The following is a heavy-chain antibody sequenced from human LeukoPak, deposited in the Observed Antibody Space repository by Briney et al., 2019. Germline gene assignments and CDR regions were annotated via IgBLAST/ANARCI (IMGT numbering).Heavy chain of an antibody. J-gene: IGHJ4*02. Sequence: GGSLRLSCAASGFTFSSYAMSWVRQAPGKGLEWVSAISGSGGSTYYADFVKGRFTISRDNSKNTLYLQMNSLRAEDAAVYYCAKDYEWSTIPPYWGQGTLVTVSS. CDR2: ISGSGGST. D-gene: IGHD3-3*01. CDR1: GFTFSSYA. CDR3: AKDYEWSTIPPY. V-gene: IGHV3-23*01.